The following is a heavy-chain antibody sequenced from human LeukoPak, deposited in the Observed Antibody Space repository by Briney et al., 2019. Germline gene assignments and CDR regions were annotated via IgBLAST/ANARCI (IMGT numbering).Heavy chain of an antibody. V-gene: IGHV3-7*01. D-gene: IGHD1-7*01. CDR3: ARWEIRGTAHQLDY. J-gene: IGHJ4*02. Sequence: GGSLRLSCAASGFTLSSHWMSWVRQAPGKGLEWVGNIKQDGSEKYYVDSVKGRFTISRDNAKNSMYLQMNSLRAEDTAVYYCARWEIRGTAHQLDYWGLGTLVTVSS. CDR1: GFTLSSHW. CDR2: IKQDGSEK.